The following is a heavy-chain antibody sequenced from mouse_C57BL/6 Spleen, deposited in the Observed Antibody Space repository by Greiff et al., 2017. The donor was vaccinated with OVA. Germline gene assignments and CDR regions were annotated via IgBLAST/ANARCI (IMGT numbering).Heavy chain of an antibody. J-gene: IGHJ4*01. CDR3: ERGDYYGSSYYAMDY. V-gene: IGHV1-80*01. CDR1: GYAFSSYW. CDR2: IYPGDGDT. D-gene: IGHD1-1*01. Sequence: QVQLQQSGAELVKPGASVKISCKASGYAFSSYWMNWVKQRPGKGLEWIGQIYPGDGDTNYNEKFKGKAPLTADKSSSPAYMQLRSRTSEDSAVYFCERGDYYGSSYYAMDYWGQGTSVTVSS.